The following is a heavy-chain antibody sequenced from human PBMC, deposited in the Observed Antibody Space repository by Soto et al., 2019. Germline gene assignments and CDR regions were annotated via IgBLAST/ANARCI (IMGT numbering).Heavy chain of an antibody. D-gene: IGHD6-13*01. J-gene: IGHJ6*02. CDR3: ARGTLSPLETQSAAGYYYYGADV. CDR1: GGTFSNYA. V-gene: IGHV1-69*13. Sequence: SVKVSCKASGGTFSNYAISWVRQAPGQGLEWVGGIIPIFRTANYAQKFQGRVTITADESTSTAYMDLTSLRSEDTAVYYCARGTLSPLETQSAAGYYYYGADVWGQGTTVTVSS. CDR2: IIPIFRTA.